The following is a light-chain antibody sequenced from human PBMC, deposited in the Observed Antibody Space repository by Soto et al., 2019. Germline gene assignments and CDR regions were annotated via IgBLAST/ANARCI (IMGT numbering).Light chain of an antibody. J-gene: IGKJ1*01. Sequence: DIHMTHSPSTLSSSVVYIFTMTCRASQTISSWLAWYQQKPGKAPKLLIYDASSLESGVPSRFSGSGSGTEFTLTISSLQPDDFATYYCQQYNSYSWTFGQGTKV. CDR3: QQYNSYSWT. V-gene: IGKV1-5*01. CDR1: QTISSW. CDR2: DAS.